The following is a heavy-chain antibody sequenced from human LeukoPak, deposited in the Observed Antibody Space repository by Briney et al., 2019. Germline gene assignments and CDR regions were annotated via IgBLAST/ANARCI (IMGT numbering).Heavy chain of an antibody. Sequence: SETLSLTCTVSGGSISSSSYYWGWIRQPPGKGLEWIGSIYYSGSTNYNPSLKSRVTISVDTSKNQFSLKLSSVTAADTAVYYCARKSDDFWSGYHDYWGQGTLVTVSS. D-gene: IGHD3-3*01. CDR1: GGSISSSSYY. CDR2: IYYSGST. CDR3: ARKSDDFWSGYHDY. J-gene: IGHJ4*02. V-gene: IGHV4-39*07.